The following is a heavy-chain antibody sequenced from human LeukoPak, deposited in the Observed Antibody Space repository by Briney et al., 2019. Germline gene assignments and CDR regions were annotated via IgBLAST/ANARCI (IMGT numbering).Heavy chain of an antibody. Sequence: ASVKVSCKASGGTFSSYAISWVRQAPGQGLEWMGRIIPILGIANYAQQFQGRVTITADKSTSTAYMELSSLRSEDTAVYYCARDRVYYDSSGYLPPFDYWGQGTLVTVSS. D-gene: IGHD3-22*01. J-gene: IGHJ4*02. CDR1: GGTFSSYA. CDR3: ARDRVYYDSSGYLPPFDY. V-gene: IGHV1-69*04. CDR2: IIPILGIA.